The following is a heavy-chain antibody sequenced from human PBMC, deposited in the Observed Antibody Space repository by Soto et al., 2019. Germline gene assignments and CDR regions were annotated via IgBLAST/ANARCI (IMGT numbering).Heavy chain of an antibody. CDR3: ARDRFSVDTAMVTGFSWFDP. Sequence: XSVKVSCKASGCTFSSYAISWVREAPVQGLEWMGGIIPIFGTANYAQKFQGRVTITADESTSTAYMELSSLRSEDTAVYYCARDRFSVDTAMVTGFSWFDPWGQGTLVTVSS. CDR1: GCTFSSYA. CDR2: IIPIFGTA. V-gene: IGHV1-69*01. D-gene: IGHD5-18*01. J-gene: IGHJ5*02.